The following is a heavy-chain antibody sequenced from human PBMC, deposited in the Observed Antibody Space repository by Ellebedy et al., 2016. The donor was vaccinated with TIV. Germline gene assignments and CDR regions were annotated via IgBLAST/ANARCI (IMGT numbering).Heavy chain of an antibody. V-gene: IGHV4-38-2*02. D-gene: IGHD2-15*01. CDR2: IYHSGST. J-gene: IGHJ4*02. CDR3: ARVSIRQGWDY. CDR1: GYSISSGYN. Sequence: MPSETLSLTCTVSGYSISSGYNWAWVRQPPGKGLECIGTIYHSGSTYYNPSLKSRLTISVDTSRNQFSLKLSPVTAADTAVYYCARVSIRQGWDYWGQGTLVTVSS.